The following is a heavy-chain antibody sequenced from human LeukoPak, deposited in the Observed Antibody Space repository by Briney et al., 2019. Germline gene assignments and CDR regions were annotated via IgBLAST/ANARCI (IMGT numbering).Heavy chain of an antibody. V-gene: IGHV4-4*07. J-gene: IGHJ3*02. Sequence: SETLSLTCTVSGGSISSYYWSWIRHPAGKGLEGIGRIYTSGSTNYNPSLKSRVTMSVDTTKNHFSLKLSSVTAADAAVYYCARVDLDGAVDAFDIWGQGTMVTVSS. CDR2: IYTSGST. CDR1: GGSISSYY. D-gene: IGHD4-17*01. CDR3: ARVDLDGAVDAFDI.